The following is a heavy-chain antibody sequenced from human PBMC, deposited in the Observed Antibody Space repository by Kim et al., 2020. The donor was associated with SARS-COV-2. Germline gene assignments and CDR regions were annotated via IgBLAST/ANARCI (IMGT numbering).Heavy chain of an antibody. V-gene: IGHV3-7*01. Sequence: GGSLRLSCAASGFTFSSYWMSWVRQAPGKGLEWVANIKQDGSEKYYVDSVKGRFTISRDNAKNSLYLQMNSLRAEDTAVYYCARRGDDDWYYYGMDVWGQGTTVTVSS. CDR3: ARRGDDDWYYYGMDV. D-gene: IGHD3-9*01. CDR1: GFTFSSYW. CDR2: IKQDGSEK. J-gene: IGHJ6*02.